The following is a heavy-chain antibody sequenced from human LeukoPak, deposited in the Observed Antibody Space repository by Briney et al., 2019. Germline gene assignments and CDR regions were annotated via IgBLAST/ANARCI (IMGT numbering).Heavy chain of an antibody. J-gene: IGHJ5*02. CDR2: INPYSGDT. Sequence: GASVKVSCKASGYTFTGYHIHWVRQAPGQGLEWMGRINPYSGDTNFAQKFQGRVTMTRDTSITTAYMDLSSLTPDDTAVYFCARELTGYCSSTSCYNWFDPWGQGTLVTVSS. CDR3: ARELTGYCSSTSCYNWFDP. V-gene: IGHV1-2*06. CDR1: GYTFTGYH. D-gene: IGHD2-2*01.